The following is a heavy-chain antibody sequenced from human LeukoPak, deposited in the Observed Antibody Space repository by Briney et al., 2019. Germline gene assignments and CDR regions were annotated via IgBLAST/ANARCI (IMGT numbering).Heavy chain of an antibody. D-gene: IGHD5-18*01. CDR1: GFTFSSYG. V-gene: IGHV3-30*02. Sequence: GGSLRLSCAASGFTFSSYGMHWVRQAPGKGLEWVAFIRYDGSNKYYADSVKGRFTISRDNSKNTLYLQMNSLRAEDTAVYYCAKDISPPGYSYVFDYWGQGTLVTVSS. CDR3: AKDISPPGYSYVFDY. CDR2: IRYDGSNK. J-gene: IGHJ4*02.